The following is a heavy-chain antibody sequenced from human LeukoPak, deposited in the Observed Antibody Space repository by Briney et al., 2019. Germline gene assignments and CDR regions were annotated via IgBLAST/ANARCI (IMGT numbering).Heavy chain of an antibody. CDR2: ISAYNGNT. CDR1: GYTFTSYD. V-gene: IGHV1-18*01. CDR3: ARGTYSYGWDY. J-gene: IGHJ4*02. Sequence: ASVKVSRKASGYTFTSYDINWVRQATGQGLEWMGWISAYNGNTNYAQKLQGRVTMTTDTSTSTAYMELRSLRSDDTAVYYCARGTYSYGWDYWGQGTLVTVSS. D-gene: IGHD5-18*01.